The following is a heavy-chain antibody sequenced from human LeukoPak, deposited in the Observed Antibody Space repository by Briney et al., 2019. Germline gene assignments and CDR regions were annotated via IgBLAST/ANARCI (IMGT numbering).Heavy chain of an antibody. CDR1: GGTFSSYA. CDR3: ARGDGYFEAFDI. CDR2: IIPIFGTA. Sequence: ASVKVSCKASGGTFSSYAISWVRQAPGQGLEWMGGIIPIFGTANYAQKFQGRVTITTDESTSTAYMELSSLRSEDTAVYYCARGDGYFEAFDIWGQGTMVTVSS. J-gene: IGHJ3*02. V-gene: IGHV1-69*05. D-gene: IGHD6-13*01.